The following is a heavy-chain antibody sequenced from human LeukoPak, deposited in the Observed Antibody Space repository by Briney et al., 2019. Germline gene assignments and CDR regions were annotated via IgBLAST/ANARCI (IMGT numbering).Heavy chain of an antibody. V-gene: IGHV4-4*07. Sequence: SETLSLTCTVSGGSISSYYWSWIRQPAGKGLEWIGRIYTSGSTNYNPSLKSRVTMSVDTSENQFSLKLSSVTAADTAVYYCARVTGLAGYYPYYYYYYMDVWGKGTTVTISS. CDR3: ARVTGLAGYYPYYYYYYMDV. CDR1: GGSISSYY. J-gene: IGHJ6*03. D-gene: IGHD3-9*01. CDR2: IYTSGST.